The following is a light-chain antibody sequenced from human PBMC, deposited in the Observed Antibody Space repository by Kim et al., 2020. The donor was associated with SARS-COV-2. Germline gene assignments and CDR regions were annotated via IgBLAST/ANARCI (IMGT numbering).Light chain of an antibody. CDR3: QAWDSSAAI. CDR2: QGY. CDR1: RLWNKY. V-gene: IGLV3-1*01. Sequence: VSPGKTASITCSGDRLWNKYVCWYQQKPGQSPVLVIYQGYNRPSGIPERFSGSSSGNTATLTISGTQAMDEADYYCQAWDSSAAIFGAGTQLTVL. J-gene: IGLJ2*01.